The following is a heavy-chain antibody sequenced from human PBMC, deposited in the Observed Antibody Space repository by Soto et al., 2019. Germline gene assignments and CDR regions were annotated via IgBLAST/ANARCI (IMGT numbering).Heavy chain of an antibody. CDR1: GFTFSSYG. J-gene: IGHJ4*02. CDR3: VRERSGHSYADS. Sequence: QVQLVESGGGVVQPGRSLRLSCAASGFTFSSYGMHWVRQAPGKGLEWVAVISYDGSNKYYADSVKGRFTISRDNSKNTLYLQMNSLRAEDTAVYYCVRERSGHSYADSWGQGTLVTVSS. V-gene: IGHV3-30*03. CDR2: ISYDGSNK. D-gene: IGHD5-18*01.